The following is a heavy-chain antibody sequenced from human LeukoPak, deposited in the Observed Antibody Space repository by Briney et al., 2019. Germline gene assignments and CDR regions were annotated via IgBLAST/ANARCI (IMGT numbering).Heavy chain of an antibody. V-gene: IGHV3-33*06. CDR3: GNGESESDTAMVTRAFEY. D-gene: IGHD5-18*01. CDR2: IWYDGSNK. J-gene: IGHJ4*02. Sequence: GGSLRLSCAAPGFTFSSYGMHWVRQAPGKGLEWVAVIWYDGSNKHYADSVKGRFTISSDYSKNTLYLQMNSLRAEDTAVYYCGNGESESDTAMVTRAFEYWGQGTLVTVSS. CDR1: GFTFSSYG.